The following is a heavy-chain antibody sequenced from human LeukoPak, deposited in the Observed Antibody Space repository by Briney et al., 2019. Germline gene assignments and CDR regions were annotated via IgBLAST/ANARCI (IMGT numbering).Heavy chain of an antibody. V-gene: IGHV3-49*04. CDR2: IRSKAYGGTT. CDR1: GFTFGDYA. CDR3: TRPSYGDYTFDY. J-gene: IGHJ4*02. Sequence: GGSLRLSCTASGFTFGDYAMSWVRQAPGKGLEWVGFIRSKAYGGTTEYAASVKGRFTISRDDPKSIAYLQMNSLKTEDTAVYYCTRPSYGDYTFDYWGQGTLVTVSS. D-gene: IGHD4-17*01.